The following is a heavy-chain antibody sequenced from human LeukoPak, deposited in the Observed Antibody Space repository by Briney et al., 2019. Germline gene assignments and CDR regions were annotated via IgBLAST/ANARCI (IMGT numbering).Heavy chain of an antibody. CDR2: FGGRGGST. D-gene: IGHD6-13*01. CDR1: GFTFSDYG. CDR3: AKDPYSSAWFSRDWFYP. J-gene: IGHJ5*02. Sequence: PGGSLRLSCAASGFTFSDYGMSWVRQAPGKGLEWVSTFGGRGGSTYYADSVKGRFTISRDNSKNTLYLQMNSLRGEDTAVYYCAKDPYSSAWFSRDWFYPWGQGTLVTVSS. V-gene: IGHV3-23*01.